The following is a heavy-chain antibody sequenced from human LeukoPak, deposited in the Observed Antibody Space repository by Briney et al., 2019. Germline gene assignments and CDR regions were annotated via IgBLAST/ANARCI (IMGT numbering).Heavy chain of an antibody. CDR2: ISYDGSNK. CDR1: GFTFSSYG. V-gene: IGHV3-30*18. D-gene: IGHD2-21*02. Sequence: GGSLRLSCAASGFTFSSYGMHWVRQAPGKGLEWVAVISYDGSNKYYADSVKGRFTISRDNSKNTLYLQMNSLRAEDTAVYYCAKGDLAAPFDYWGQGTLVTVSS. J-gene: IGHJ4*02. CDR3: AKGDLAAPFDY.